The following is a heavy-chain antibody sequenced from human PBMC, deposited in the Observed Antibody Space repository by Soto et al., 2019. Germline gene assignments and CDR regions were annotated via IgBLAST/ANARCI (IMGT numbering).Heavy chain of an antibody. Sequence: GGSLRLSCAASGFIFSDFWMHWVRQVPGEGLVWVSRINHEGSNTNYADFVRGRFTISRDNSKNMLYLQMNSLRAEDAAVYYCARDEDLSYYHYGMGVWGQGTPVTVSS. CDR1: GFIFSDFW. J-gene: IGHJ6*02. V-gene: IGHV3-74*01. CDR2: INHEGSNT. D-gene: IGHD3-16*01. CDR3: ARDEDLSYYHYGMGV.